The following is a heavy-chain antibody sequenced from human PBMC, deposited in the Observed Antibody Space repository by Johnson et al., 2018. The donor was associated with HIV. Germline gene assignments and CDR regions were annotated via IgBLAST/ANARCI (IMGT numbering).Heavy chain of an antibody. V-gene: IGHV3-30*02. J-gene: IGHJ3*01. CDR2: IRYDGSNK. Sequence: QVQLVESGGGVVQPGGSLRLSCAASGFTFSSYGMHWVRQAPGKGLEWVAFIRYDGSNKYYADSVKGRFTISRDNVKKSLLLQMNGLRADDTAVYYCARDRVYSGSYYSGAFDVWGQGAMVTVSS. CDR1: GFTFSSYG. CDR3: ARDRVYSGSYYSGAFDV. D-gene: IGHD1-26*01.